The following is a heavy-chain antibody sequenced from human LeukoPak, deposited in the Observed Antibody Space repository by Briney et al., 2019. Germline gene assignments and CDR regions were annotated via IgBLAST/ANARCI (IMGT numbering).Heavy chain of an antibody. CDR3: ARATLFYGSGYGMDV. V-gene: IGHV1-18*04. CDR2: ISAYNGNT. CDR1: GYRFTSYD. Sequence: ASVKVSCKASGYRFTSYDMHWVRQAPGQGLEWMGWISAYNGNTNYAQKLQGRVTMTTDTSTSTAYMELRSLRSDDTAVYYCARATLFYGSGYGMDVWGQGTTVTVSS. D-gene: IGHD3-10*01. J-gene: IGHJ6*02.